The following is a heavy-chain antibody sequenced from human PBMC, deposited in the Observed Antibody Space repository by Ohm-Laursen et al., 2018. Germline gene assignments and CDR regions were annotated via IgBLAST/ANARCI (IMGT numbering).Heavy chain of an antibody. Sequence: SETLSLTCTVSGGSISSYYWSWIRQTPGKGLEWIAYISDSGDTNYNPSLKSRVTISVDTSENQFSLKLSSVTAADTAVYYCARLKGGWSIDYWGQGTLVTVSS. J-gene: IGHJ4*02. CDR1: GGSISSYY. CDR2: ISDSGDT. CDR3: ARLKGGWSIDY. D-gene: IGHD2-15*01. V-gene: IGHV4-59*08.